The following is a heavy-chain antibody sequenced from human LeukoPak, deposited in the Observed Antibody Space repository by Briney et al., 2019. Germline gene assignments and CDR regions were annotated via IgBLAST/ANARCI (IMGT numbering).Heavy chain of an antibody. V-gene: IGHV3-30*02. CDR2: IWFDGTNK. CDR1: GFTFSYYG. J-gene: IGHJ4*02. D-gene: IGHD6-25*01. Sequence: GGSLRLSCVASGFTFSYYGMHWVRQAPGKGLEWVAVIWFDGTNKYYADSVKGRFTISRDNSKNTLYLQMNSLRAEDTAVYYCAKVIIARIAAAIDYWGQGTLVTVSS. CDR3: AKVIIARIAAAIDY.